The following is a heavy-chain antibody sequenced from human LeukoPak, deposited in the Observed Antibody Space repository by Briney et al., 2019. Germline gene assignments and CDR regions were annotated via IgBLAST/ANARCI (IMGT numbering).Heavy chain of an antibody. J-gene: IGHJ3*02. Sequence: GESLKISCKASGYSFTSYWIGWVRQMPGKGLEWMGIIYPGDSDTRYSPSFEGQATISADKSISTAYLQWSSLKASDTAIYYCARLRDYGGNDDFFDIWGLGTMVTVSS. V-gene: IGHV5-51*01. CDR2: IYPGDSDT. D-gene: IGHD4-23*01. CDR1: GYSFTSYW. CDR3: ARLRDYGGNDDFFDI.